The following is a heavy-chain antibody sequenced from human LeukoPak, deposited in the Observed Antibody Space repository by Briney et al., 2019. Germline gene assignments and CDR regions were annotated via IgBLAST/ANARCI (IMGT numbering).Heavy chain of an antibody. J-gene: IGHJ2*01. V-gene: IGHV3-23*01. CDR3: AKAIAAPVWYFDL. D-gene: IGHD6-13*01. CDR1: RFTFSSYA. CDR2: ISGRGNST. Sequence: GGSLRLSCAASRFTFSSYAMSWVRQAPGKGLEWVSTISGRGNSTYYADSVKGRFTISRDNSRNTLYLQMNTLRAEDTAVYYCAKAIAAPVWYFDLWGRGTLVTVSS.